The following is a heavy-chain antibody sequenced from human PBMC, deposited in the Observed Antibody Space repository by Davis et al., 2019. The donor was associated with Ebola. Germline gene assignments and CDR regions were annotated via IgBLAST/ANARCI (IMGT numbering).Heavy chain of an antibody. D-gene: IGHD3-3*01. V-gene: IGHV4-34*01. CDR1: GGSFSGYY. Sequence: PSETLSLTCAVYGGSFSGYYWSWIRQPPGKGLEWIGEINHSGSTNYNPSLKSRVTISVDTSKNQFSLKLSSVTAADTAVYYCARGRHGITIFGWVPFDPWGQGTLVTVSS. CDR3: ARGRHGITIFGWVPFDP. J-gene: IGHJ5*02. CDR2: INHSGST.